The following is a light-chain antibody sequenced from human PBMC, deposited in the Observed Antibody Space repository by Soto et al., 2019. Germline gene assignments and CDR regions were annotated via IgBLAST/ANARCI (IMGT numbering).Light chain of an antibody. CDR3: QQYKT. Sequence: DIQMTQSPSTLSASVGDRVTITCRASQSISSWLAWYQQKPGKAPKLLIYDASSLESGVPSRFSGSGSGTEFTLTISSLQPDDFATYYSQQYKTFGPGTKVDIK. J-gene: IGKJ3*01. CDR2: DAS. CDR1: QSISSW. V-gene: IGKV1-5*01.